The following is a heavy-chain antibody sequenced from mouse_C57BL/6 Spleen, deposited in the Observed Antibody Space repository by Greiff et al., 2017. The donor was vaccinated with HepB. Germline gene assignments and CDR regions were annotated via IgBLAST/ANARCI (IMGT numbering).Heavy chain of an antibody. CDR1: GYAFSSSW. Sequence: LVESGPELVKPGASVKISCKASGYAFSSSWMNWVKQRPGKGLEWIGRIYPGDGDTNSNGKFKGKATLTADKSSSTAYMQLSSLTSEDSAVYFCASTGYYFDYWGQGTTLTVSS. CDR3: ASTGYYFDY. CDR2: IYPGDGDT. J-gene: IGHJ2*01. V-gene: IGHV1-82*01.